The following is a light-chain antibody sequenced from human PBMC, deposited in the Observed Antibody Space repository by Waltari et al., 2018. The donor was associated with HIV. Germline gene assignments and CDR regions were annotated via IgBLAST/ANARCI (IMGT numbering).Light chain of an antibody. V-gene: IGLV3-21*04. CDR3: QVWDSSSDTYV. Sequence: SYVLTQPPSVSVAPGKTARITCGGNNIGSKSVHWYQQKPGQAPVLVIYYDSDRPSGIPERFPGSNSGNTATLTISRVEAGDEVDYYCQVWDSSSDTYVFGTGTKVTVL. CDR2: YDS. J-gene: IGLJ1*01. CDR1: NIGSKS.